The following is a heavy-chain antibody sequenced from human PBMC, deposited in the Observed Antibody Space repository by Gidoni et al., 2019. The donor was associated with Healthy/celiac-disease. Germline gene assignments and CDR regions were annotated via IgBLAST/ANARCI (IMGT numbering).Heavy chain of an antibody. J-gene: IGHJ4*02. V-gene: IGHV3-21*01. CDR2: ISSSSSYI. D-gene: IGHD3-10*01. CDR1: GFTFSSYS. CDR3: ARMVRGEYDY. Sequence: EVQLVESGGGLVKPGGSLRLSCAASGFTFSSYSMNWVRQAPGKGLGGVSSISSSSSYIYYADSVKGRFTISRDNAKNSLYLQMNSLRAEDTAVYYCARMVRGEYDYWGQGTLVTVSS.